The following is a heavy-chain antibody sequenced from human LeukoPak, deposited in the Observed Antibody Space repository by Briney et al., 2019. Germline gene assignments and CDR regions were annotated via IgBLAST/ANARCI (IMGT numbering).Heavy chain of an antibody. J-gene: IGHJ4*02. CDR3: ARDSFETDIDY. CDR1: GFLFSRYW. D-gene: IGHD1-14*01. V-gene: IGHV3-7*01. Sequence: PGGSLRLSCAASGFLFSRYWMSWVRQAPGKGLDWVANIKEDGSEKYYVESMKGRFTISRDNVKNSLYLQINSLRAEDTAVYYCARDSFETDIDYWGQGTLLTVSS. CDR2: IKEDGSEK.